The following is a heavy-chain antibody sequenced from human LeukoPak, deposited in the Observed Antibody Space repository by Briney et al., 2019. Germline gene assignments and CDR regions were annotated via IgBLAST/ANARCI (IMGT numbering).Heavy chain of an antibody. CDR1: GFTFSSYS. CDR2: ISSSSSYI. D-gene: IGHD3-10*01. J-gene: IGHJ4*02. CDR3: ARSSMVRGVMDFYYFDY. Sequence: GGSLRLSCAASGFTFSSYSMNWVRQAPGKGLEWVSSISSSSSYIYYADSVKGRFTISRDNAKNSLYLQMNSLRAEDTAVYYCARSSMVRGVMDFYYFDYWGQGTLVTVSS. V-gene: IGHV3-21*01.